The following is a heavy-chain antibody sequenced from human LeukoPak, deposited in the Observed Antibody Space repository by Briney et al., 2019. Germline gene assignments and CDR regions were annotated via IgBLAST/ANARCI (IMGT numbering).Heavy chain of an antibody. CDR3: ASRHCSGGGCYFAGADPFDY. Sequence: GGSLRLSCAASGFTFSSYAMRWVRQAPGKGLEWVAVISYDGSNKYYADSVKGRFTISRDNSKNTLYLQMNSLRAEDTAVYYCASRHCSGGGCYFAGADPFDYWGQGTLVTVSS. V-gene: IGHV3-30-3*01. D-gene: IGHD2-15*01. CDR1: GFTFSSYA. CDR2: ISYDGSNK. J-gene: IGHJ4*02.